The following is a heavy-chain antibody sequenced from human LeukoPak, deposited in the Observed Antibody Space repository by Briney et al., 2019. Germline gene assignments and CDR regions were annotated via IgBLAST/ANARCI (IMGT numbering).Heavy chain of an antibody. Sequence: GGSLRLSCAASGFTFSTYWMHWVRHAPGKGLVWVSRINSDGSSTIYADSVKGRFTISRDNAKNTLYLQMNSLRAEDTAMYYCARDPNGLNYYYGMDVWGQGTTVTVSS. CDR2: INSDGSST. J-gene: IGHJ6*02. V-gene: IGHV3-74*01. D-gene: IGHD3-16*01. CDR3: ARDPNGLNYYYGMDV. CDR1: GFTFSTYW.